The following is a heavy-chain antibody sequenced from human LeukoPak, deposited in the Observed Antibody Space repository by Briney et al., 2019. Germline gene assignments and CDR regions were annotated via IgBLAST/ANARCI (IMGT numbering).Heavy chain of an antibody. CDR1: GYAFTSYY. D-gene: IGHD4-11*01. Sequence: ASVKVSCKASGYAFTSYYMHWVRQAPGQGLEWMGIINPSGGSTSYAQKFQGRVTMTRDMSTSTVYMELSSLRSEDTAVYYCARGFNSRLQGTDWGQGTLVTVSS. CDR2: INPSGGST. CDR3: ARGFNSRLQGTD. J-gene: IGHJ4*02. V-gene: IGHV1-46*01.